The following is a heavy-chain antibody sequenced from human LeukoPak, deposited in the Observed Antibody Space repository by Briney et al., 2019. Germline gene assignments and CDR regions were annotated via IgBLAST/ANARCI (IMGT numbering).Heavy chain of an antibody. CDR2: IYSGGST. V-gene: IGHV3-66*01. D-gene: IGHD6-6*01. CDR1: GFTVSSNY. CDR3: ARDLSSSSTAYFQH. J-gene: IGHJ1*01. Sequence: PGGSLRLSCAASGFTVSSNYMSWVRQAPGKGLEWVSVIYSGGSTYYADSVKGRFTISRDNAKNSLSLHMNSLRAEDTAVYYCARDLSSSSTAYFQHWGQGTLVTVSS.